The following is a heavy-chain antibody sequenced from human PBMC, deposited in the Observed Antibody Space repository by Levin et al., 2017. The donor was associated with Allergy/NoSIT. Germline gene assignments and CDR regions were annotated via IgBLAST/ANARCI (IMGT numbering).Heavy chain of an antibody. CDR1: GYSISSGYY. D-gene: IGHD1-26*01. V-gene: IGHV4-38-2*01. J-gene: IGHJ4*02. CDR3: ARGGSYSYTFDY. Sequence: SETLSLTCGVSGYSISSGYYWGWIRQPPGKGLAWIGSIYHSGNIFYKPSLKSRVTISVDTSKNQFSLKLTSVTAADTAVYYCARGGSYSYTFDYWGQGTLVTVSS. CDR2: IYHSGNI.